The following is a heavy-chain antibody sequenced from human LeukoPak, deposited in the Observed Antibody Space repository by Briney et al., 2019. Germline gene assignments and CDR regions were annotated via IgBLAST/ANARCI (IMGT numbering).Heavy chain of an antibody. CDR2: IYYSGST. CDR1: GGSISSSSYY. J-gene: IGHJ4*02. CDR3: ARRLWGPSYAYDY. V-gene: IGHV4-39*01. Sequence: SETLSLTCTVSGGSISSSSYYWGWIRQPPGKGLEWIGSIYYSGSTYYNPSLKSRVTISVDTSKNRFSLKLSSVTAADTAVYYCARRLWGPSYAYDYWGQGTLVTVSS. D-gene: IGHD2-2*01.